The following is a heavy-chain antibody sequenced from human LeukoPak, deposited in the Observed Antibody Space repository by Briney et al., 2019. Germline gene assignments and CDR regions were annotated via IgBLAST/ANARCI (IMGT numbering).Heavy chain of an antibody. CDR3: ARSGDNYYYHYMDV. Sequence: GRSLRLSCAVSGFTFCNYGMHWVRQAPGKGLEWVAVISADGNTKHYADSVKGRFTISRDNSKNTLYLQMNSLRVEDTAVYYCARSGDNYYYHYMDVWGKGTTVTVSS. CDR2: ISADGNTK. D-gene: IGHD1-26*01. V-gene: IGHV3-33*08. J-gene: IGHJ6*03. CDR1: GFTFCNYG.